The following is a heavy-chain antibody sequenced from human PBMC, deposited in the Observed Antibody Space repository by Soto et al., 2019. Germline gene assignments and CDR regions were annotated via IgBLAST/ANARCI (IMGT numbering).Heavy chain of an antibody. CDR2: ISGSGGST. V-gene: IGHV3-23*01. D-gene: IGHD6-19*01. CDR3: AKGSSFSSGWYSFDY. Sequence: EVQLLESGGVLVQPGGSLRLSCAASGFTFSSYAMSWVRQAPGKGLEWVSAISGSGGSTYYADSVKGRFTISRDNSKNTLYLQMNSLRAEDTAVYYCAKGSSFSSGWYSFDYWGQGTLVTVSS. CDR1: GFTFSSYA. J-gene: IGHJ4*02.